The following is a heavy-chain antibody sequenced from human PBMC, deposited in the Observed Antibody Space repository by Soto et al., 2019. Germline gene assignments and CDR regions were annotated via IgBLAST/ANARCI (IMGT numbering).Heavy chain of an antibody. J-gene: IGHJ6*02. CDR1: GYTFTSYY. V-gene: IGHV1-46*01. CDR3: AKSNRWELLLTYGIDV. CDR2: INPSGGST. D-gene: IGHD1-26*01. Sequence: ASVKVSCKASGYTFTSYYMHWVRQAPGQGLEWMGIINPSGGSTSYAQKFQGRVTMTRDTSTSTVYMELSSLRSEDTAGYYCAKSNRWELLLTYGIDVWGQGTTVTVSS.